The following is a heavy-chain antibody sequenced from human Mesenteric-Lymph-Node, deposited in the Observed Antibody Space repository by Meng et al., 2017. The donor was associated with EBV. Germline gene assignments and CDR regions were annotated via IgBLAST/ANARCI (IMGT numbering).Heavy chain of an antibody. CDR1: GGPISSSHW. J-gene: IGHJ5*02. CDR2: IHQSGST. D-gene: IGHD3-10*01. V-gene: IGHV4-4*02. CDR3: ARGLWFRDFLRWFDP. Sequence: HVHPQEAGPGLVEPSQAPSLTRGVSGGPISSSHWWSLVRQPPGQGLEWIGEIHQSGSTNFNPSLRSRVTMSIDKSNNQFSLKLRSVTAADTAVYYCARGLWFRDFLRWFDPWGQGTLVTVSS.